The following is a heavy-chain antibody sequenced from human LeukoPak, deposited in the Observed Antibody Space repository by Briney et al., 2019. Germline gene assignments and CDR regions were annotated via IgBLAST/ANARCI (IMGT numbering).Heavy chain of an antibody. CDR1: GGSISSSSYY. D-gene: IGHD3-10*01. CDR3: ARHPRYCYGSGAPTGFDP. CDR2: IYYSGST. J-gene: IGHJ5*02. Sequence: SETLSLTCTVSGGSISSSSYYWGWIRQPPGKGLEWIGSIYYSGSTYYNPSLKSRVTISVDTSKNQFSLKLSSVTAADTAVYYCARHPRYCYGSGAPTGFDPWGQGTLVTVSS. V-gene: IGHV4-39*01.